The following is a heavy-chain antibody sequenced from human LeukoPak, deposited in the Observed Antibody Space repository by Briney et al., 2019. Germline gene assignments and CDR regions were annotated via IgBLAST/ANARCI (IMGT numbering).Heavy chain of an antibody. J-gene: IGHJ4*02. CDR1: GFTFSSYS. Sequence: PGGSLRLSCAASGFTFSSYSMNWVRQAPGKGLEWVSYISSSSSTIYYADSVKGRFTISRDNAKNSLYLQMNSLRAEDTAVYYCARLQGGGSYRNFDYWGQGTLVTVSS. CDR2: ISSSSSTI. V-gene: IGHV3-48*01. D-gene: IGHD3-16*02. CDR3: ARLQGGGSYRNFDY.